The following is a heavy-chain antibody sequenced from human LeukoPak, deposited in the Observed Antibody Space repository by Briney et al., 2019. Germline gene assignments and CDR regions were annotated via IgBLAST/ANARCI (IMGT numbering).Heavy chain of an antibody. Sequence: GRSLRLSCAASGFTFSDYYMSWIRQAPGKGLEWVSYISSSGSTIYYADSVKGRFTISRDNAKNSLYLQMNSLRAEDTAVYYCASGGPASGSYYRYFDYWGQGTLVTVSS. CDR1: GFTFSDYY. CDR2: ISSSGSTI. J-gene: IGHJ4*02. D-gene: IGHD1-26*01. V-gene: IGHV3-11*01. CDR3: ASGGPASGSYYRYFDY.